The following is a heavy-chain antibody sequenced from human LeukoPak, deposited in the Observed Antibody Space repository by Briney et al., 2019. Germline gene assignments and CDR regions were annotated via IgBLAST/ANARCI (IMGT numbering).Heavy chain of an antibody. CDR2: IKQDGGEE. D-gene: IGHD6-6*01. CDR1: GYSFTRYF. CDR3: ARDPYSSTWSYGMDV. J-gene: IGHJ6*02. V-gene: IGHV3-7*05. Sequence: SCKASGYSFTRYFIHWVRQAPGKGLEWVANIKQDGGEEVYVDSVRGRFTISRDNAKNSLFLQMNTLRAEDTAVYYCARDPYSSTWSYGMDVWGQGTTVTVSS.